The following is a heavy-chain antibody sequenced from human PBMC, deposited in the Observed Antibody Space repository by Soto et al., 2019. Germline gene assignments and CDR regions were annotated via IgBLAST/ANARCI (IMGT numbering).Heavy chain of an antibody. V-gene: IGHV1-69*13. D-gene: IGHD3-22*01. CDR3: ARGAGYYDSSGYLRKWYYYGMDV. J-gene: IGHJ6*02. CDR2: IIPIFGTA. Sequence: SVKVSCKASGGTFSSYAISWVRQAPGQGLEWMGGIIPIFGTANYAQKFQGRVTITADESTSTAYMELSSLRSEDTAVYYCARGAGYYDSSGYLRKWYYYGMDVWGQGTTVTVSS. CDR1: GGTFSSYA.